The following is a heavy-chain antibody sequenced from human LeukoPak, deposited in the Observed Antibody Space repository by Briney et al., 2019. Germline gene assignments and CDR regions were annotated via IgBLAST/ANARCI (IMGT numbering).Heavy chain of an antibody. D-gene: IGHD5-18*01. J-gene: IGHJ4*02. Sequence: PGGSLKLSCAASGFTINSYSMNWVRQAPGKGLEWVSSISSSSSSIYYADSVKGRFTISRDNAKNSLYLQMNSLRAEDTAVYYCARASGDIVETATMGSYWGQGTLVIVSS. V-gene: IGHV3-21*01. CDR2: ISSSSSSI. CDR3: ARASGDIVETATMGSY. CDR1: GFTINSYS.